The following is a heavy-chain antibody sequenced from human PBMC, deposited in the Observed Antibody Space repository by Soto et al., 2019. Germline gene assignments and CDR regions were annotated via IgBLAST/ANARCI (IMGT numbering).Heavy chain of an antibody. Sequence: QVQLVESGGGVVQPGRSLRLSCAASGFTFSSYGMHWVRQAPGKGLEWVAVIWYDGSNKYYADSVKGRFTISRDNSKNTLYLQMTSLRAEDTAVYYCARAYTATLRVRHYWGQGTLVTLSS. V-gene: IGHV3-33*01. J-gene: IGHJ4*02. CDR2: IWYDGSNK. D-gene: IGHD5-18*01. CDR3: ARAYTATLRVRHY. CDR1: GFTFSSYG.